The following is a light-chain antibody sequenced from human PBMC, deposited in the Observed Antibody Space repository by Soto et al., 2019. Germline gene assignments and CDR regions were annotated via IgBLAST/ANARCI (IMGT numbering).Light chain of an antibody. V-gene: IGLV2-11*01. Sequence: QSVLAQPRSVSGSPGQSVTISCTGISSDVGDYKYVSWYQQYPGKAPKLMIYDVSKRPSGVPDRFSGSKSGNTASLTISGLQAEDEADYYCCSYAGTYTVFGGGTKLTVL. J-gene: IGLJ2*01. CDR2: DVS. CDR1: SSDVGDYKY. CDR3: CSYAGTYTV.